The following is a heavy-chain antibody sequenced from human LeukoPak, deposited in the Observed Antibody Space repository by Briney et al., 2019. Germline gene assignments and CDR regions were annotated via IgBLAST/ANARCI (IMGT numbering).Heavy chain of an antibody. J-gene: IGHJ3*01. CDR2: ISWNSAIT. CDR1: GFTFGEYA. Sequence: GRSLRLSCVVSGFTFGEYAMLWVRHAPGKGLEWVAGISWNSAITGYVDAVKGRFTTSRDNAKTSLYLQMNSLRTEDTAFYCCAQPVGYPAMGGFGVWGQGTMVTVSS. V-gene: IGHV3-9*01. CDR3: AQPVGYPAMGGFGV. D-gene: IGHD2-15*01.